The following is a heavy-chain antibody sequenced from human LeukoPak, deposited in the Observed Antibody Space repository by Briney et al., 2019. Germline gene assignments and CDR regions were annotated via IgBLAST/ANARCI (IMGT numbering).Heavy chain of an antibody. CDR2: INPNSGGT. CDR3: ARDPTVTTYYYYGMDV. J-gene: IGHJ6*02. CDR1: GYTFTGYY. D-gene: IGHD4-11*01. Sequence: ASVKVSCKAPGYTFTGYYMHWVRQAPGQGLEWMGWINPNSGGTNYAQKFQGRVTMTRDTSISTAYMELSRLRSDDTAVYYCARDPTVTTYYYYGMDVWGQGTTVTVSS. V-gene: IGHV1-2*02.